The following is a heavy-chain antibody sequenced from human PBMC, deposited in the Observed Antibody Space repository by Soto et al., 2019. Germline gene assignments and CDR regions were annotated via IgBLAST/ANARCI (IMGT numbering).Heavy chain of an antibody. CDR2: IKPDGSET. CDR3: TSRPSGMTYHAVFDF. J-gene: IGHJ4*02. V-gene: IGHV3-7*03. CDR1: GLTFSCHW. D-gene: IGHD2-21*02. Sequence: PGGSLRLSCAASGLTFSCHWMTWVRQAPGEGLQWVAAIKPDGSETFYVDSVKGRFTISRDNARNSLFLQMDSLRAEDTAVYYCTSRPSGMTYHAVFDFWGQGTLVTVSS.